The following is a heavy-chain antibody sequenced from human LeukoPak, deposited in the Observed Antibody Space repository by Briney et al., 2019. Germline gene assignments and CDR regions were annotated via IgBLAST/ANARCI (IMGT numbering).Heavy chain of an antibody. J-gene: IGHJ4*02. CDR1: GFTFSTYA. CDR3: AKGGHDFNPFYW. Sequence: PGGSLRLSCAASGFTFSTYAMGWVRQAPGKGLEWVSSIKGSGGDPFYADSVKGRFTISRDNSKNMLFPQLNSLRAEDSAVYYCAKGGHDFNPFYWWGQGTLVTVSS. CDR2: IKGSGGDP. D-gene: IGHD2-21*02. V-gene: IGHV3-23*01.